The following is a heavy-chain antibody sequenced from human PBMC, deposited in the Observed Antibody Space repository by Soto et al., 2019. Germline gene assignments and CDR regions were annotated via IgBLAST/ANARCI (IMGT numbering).Heavy chain of an antibody. J-gene: IGHJ6*02. D-gene: IGHD2-2*01. CDR3: ARHSRYCSSTSCYAAYYYGMDV. CDR2: IYYSGST. Sequence: QLELQESGPGLVKPSETLFLTGPVSRGSISSSSFYWGWIRQAPGKGLGLIGIIYYSGSTYYNPSLKSRVTMSVDTSKNQFSLKLGSVTAADTAVYYCARHSRYCSSTSCYAAYYYGMDVWGQGTTVTVSS. CDR1: RGSISSSSFY. V-gene: IGHV4-39*01.